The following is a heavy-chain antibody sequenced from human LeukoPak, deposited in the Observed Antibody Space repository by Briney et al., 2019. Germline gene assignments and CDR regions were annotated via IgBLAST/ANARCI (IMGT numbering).Heavy chain of an antibody. CDR2: IYYSGST. CDR3: ARGEKYQLFTFDY. CDR1: GGSISSYS. D-gene: IGHD2-2*01. Sequence: SETLSLTCTVSGGSISSYSWSWIRQPPGKGLEWIGDIYYSGSTNYSPSLKSRVTISVDTSKNHFSLKLSSETAADTAVYYCARGEKYQLFTFDYWGQGTLVTVSS. V-gene: IGHV4-59*01. J-gene: IGHJ4*02.